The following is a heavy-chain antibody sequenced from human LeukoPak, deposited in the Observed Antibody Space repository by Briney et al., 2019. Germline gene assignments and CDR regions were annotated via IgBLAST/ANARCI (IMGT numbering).Heavy chain of an antibody. Sequence: GESLKISCKGSGYTFTSYWIAWVRQPPGKGLEWMGIIYPGDSDTRYSPSFQGQVTISADKSISTAYLQWSSLKASDTAMYYCARRSVYGDCDYWGQGTLVTVSS. CDR3: ARRSVYGDCDY. CDR2: IYPGDSDT. D-gene: IGHD4-17*01. J-gene: IGHJ4*02. V-gene: IGHV5-51*01. CDR1: GYTFTSYW.